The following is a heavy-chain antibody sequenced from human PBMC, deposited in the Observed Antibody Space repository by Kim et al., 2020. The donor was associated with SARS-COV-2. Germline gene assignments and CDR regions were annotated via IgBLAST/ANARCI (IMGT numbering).Heavy chain of an antibody. CDR2: IWYDGSNK. CDR3: ARDRERGTTTGDWYFDL. D-gene: IGHD3-3*01. V-gene: IGHV3-33*01. J-gene: IGHJ2*01. CDR1: GFTFSSYG. Sequence: GGSLRLSCAASGFTFSSYGMHWVRQAPGKGLEWVAVIWYDGSNKYYADSVKGRFTISRDNSKNTLYLQMNSLRAEDTAVYYCARDRERGTTTGDWYFDLWGRGTLVTVSS.